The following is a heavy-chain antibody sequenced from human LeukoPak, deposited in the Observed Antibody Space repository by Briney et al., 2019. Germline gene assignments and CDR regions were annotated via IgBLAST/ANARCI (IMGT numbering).Heavy chain of an antibody. CDR2: INHSGST. CDR3: ARRSGYGYFQH. CDR1: GGSVSSGSYY. V-gene: IGHV4-61*01. Sequence: SETLSLTCTVSGGSVSSGSYYWSWIRQPPGKGLEWIGEINHSGSTNYNPSLKSRVTISVDMSKNQISLKLSSVTAADTAVYYCARRSGYGYFQHWGQGTLVTVSS. J-gene: IGHJ1*01. D-gene: IGHD1-1*01.